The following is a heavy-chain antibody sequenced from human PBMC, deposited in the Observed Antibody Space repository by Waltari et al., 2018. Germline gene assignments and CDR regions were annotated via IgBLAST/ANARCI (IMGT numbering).Heavy chain of an antibody. V-gene: IGHV4-38-2*01. J-gene: IGHJ6*03. CDR3: ARRAAITAAGPTYYMDV. CDR2: IYHSGRT. CDR1: GYSISSGYY. Sequence: QVQLQESGPGLVKPSETLSLTCAVSGYSISSGYYWGWIRQPPGKGLEWIGNIYHSGRTHYNPSRKSRVPISVDTSKNQFSLKLSSVTAADTAVYYCARRAAITAAGPTYYMDVWGKGTTVTVSS. D-gene: IGHD6-13*01.